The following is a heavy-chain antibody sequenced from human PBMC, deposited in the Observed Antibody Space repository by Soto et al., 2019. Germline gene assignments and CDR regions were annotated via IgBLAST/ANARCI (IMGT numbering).Heavy chain of an antibody. CDR1: GFTFSSYD. CDR2: IGSAGDT. CDR3: ARAPPYYYMDV. V-gene: IGHV3-13*01. Sequence: PGGSLRLSCAASGFTFSSYDMHWVRQATGKGLEWVSAIGSAGDTYYPGSVKGRFTISRENAKNSLYLQMNSLRAGDTAVYYCARAPPYYYMDVWGKGTTVTVSS. J-gene: IGHJ6*03.